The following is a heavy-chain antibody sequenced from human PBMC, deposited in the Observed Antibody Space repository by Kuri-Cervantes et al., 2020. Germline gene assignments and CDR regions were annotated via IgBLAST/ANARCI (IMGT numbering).Heavy chain of an antibody. CDR3: ARGQAGRLVGTTYSSYRMDV. CDR1: GGSISSNNW. D-gene: IGHD1-7*01. V-gene: IGHV4-4*02. J-gene: IGHJ6*02. CDR2: MYHSGTT. Sequence: SETLSLTCAVSGGSISSNNWWSWVRLPPGKGLEWIGEMYHSGTTNYNPSLKSRATISIDKSENQFSLKLTSVTAADTAVYYCARGQAGRLVGTTYSSYRMDVWSQGTTVTVSS.